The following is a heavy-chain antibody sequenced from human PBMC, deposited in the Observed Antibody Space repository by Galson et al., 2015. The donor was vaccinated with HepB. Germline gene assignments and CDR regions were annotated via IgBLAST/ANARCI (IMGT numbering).Heavy chain of an antibody. CDR3: AKVGQQLVRGLYYYYGMDV. CDR1: GFSFSSYA. V-gene: IGHV3-23*01. Sequence: SLRLSCAASGFSFSSYAMSWVRQAPGKGLEWVSAISRSGANTYYADSVKGRFAISRDNSKHTLYLRMNSLRAEDTAVYYCAKVGQQLVRGLYYYYGMDVWGQGTTVTVSS. CDR2: ISRSGANT. J-gene: IGHJ6*02. D-gene: IGHD6-13*01.